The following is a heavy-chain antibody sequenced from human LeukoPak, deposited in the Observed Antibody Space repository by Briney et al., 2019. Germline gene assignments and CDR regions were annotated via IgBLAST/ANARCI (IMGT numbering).Heavy chain of an antibody. CDR2: IYYSGST. Sequence: SETLSLTCTVSGGSISSYYWSWIRQPPGKGLEWIGYIYYSGSTNYNPSLKSRVTISVDTSKNQFSLKLSSVTAADTAVYYCARGSRGAAVHWGQGTLVTVSS. V-gene: IGHV4-59*01. J-gene: IGHJ4*02. CDR3: ARGSRGAAVH. D-gene: IGHD1-26*01. CDR1: GGSISSYY.